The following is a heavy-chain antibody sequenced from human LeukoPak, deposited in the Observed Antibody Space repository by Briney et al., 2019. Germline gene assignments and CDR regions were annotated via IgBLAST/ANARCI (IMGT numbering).Heavy chain of an antibody. D-gene: IGHD2-15*01. CDR1: GFTFSSYS. CDR2: ISSSSSYI. CDR3: ARYCSGGLVFDY. V-gene: IGHV3-21*01. Sequence: GGSLRLSCAASGFTFSSYSMNWVRQAPGKGLEWVSSISSSSSYIYYADSVKGRFTISRDNAKNSLYLQMNSLRAEDTAVYYCARYCSGGLVFDYWGQGTLVTVSS. J-gene: IGHJ4*02.